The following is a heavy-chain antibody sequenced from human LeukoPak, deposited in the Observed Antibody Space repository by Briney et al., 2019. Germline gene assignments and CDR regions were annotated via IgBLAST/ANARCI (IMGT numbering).Heavy chain of an antibody. CDR2: MNPNSGNT. CDR1: GYTFTSYD. CDR3: ASPLYCGGDCYNYYYYGMDV. Sequence: GASVKVSCKASGYTFTSYDINWVRQATGQGLEWMGWMNPNSGNTGYAQKFQGRVTMTRNIFISTAYMELSSLRSEDTAVYYCASPLYCGGDCYNYYYYGMDVWGQGTTVTVSS. D-gene: IGHD2-21*02. V-gene: IGHV1-8*01. J-gene: IGHJ6*02.